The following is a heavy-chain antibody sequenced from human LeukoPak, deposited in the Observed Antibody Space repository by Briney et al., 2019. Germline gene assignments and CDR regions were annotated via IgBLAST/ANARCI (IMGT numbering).Heavy chain of an antibody. Sequence: SQTLSLTCAISGDSVSSKSTAWNWIRQSPSRGLEWLGRTYYRSKWYTGYAVSVKGRITINPDTSKNQFSLQLNSVTPEDTAVYYCAREEFTYYDFWSGYYNNWFDPWGQGTLVTVSS. CDR1: GDSVSSKSTA. CDR2: TYYRSKWYT. D-gene: IGHD3-3*01. V-gene: IGHV6-1*01. CDR3: AREEFTYYDFWSGYYNNWFDP. J-gene: IGHJ5*02.